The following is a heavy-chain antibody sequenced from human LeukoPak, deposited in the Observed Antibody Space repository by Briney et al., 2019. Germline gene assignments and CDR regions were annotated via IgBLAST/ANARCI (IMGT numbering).Heavy chain of an antibody. Sequence: QPGGSLRLSCAASGFTFSDYYMSWIRQAPGKGLEWVSGITRDTVTTYYADSVKGRFTISRDNSKNTLYLQMSTLRVEDTAIYYCAKFRNLGRGGVYWYFDAWGRGTLVTVSS. V-gene: IGHV3-23*01. D-gene: IGHD3-10*01. CDR3: AKFRNLGRGGVYWYFDA. CDR2: ITRDTVTT. J-gene: IGHJ2*01. CDR1: GFTFSDYY.